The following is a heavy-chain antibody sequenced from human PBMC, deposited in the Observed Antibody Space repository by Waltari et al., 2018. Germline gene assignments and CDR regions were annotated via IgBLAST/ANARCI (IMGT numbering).Heavy chain of an antibody. V-gene: IGHV4-39*01. CDR2: MSYDGKT. Sequence: QLQMQESCPGVVKPSETLSLTCTVSGVSGDSMSSRSSFWGWIRQPPGKGLEWIGSMSYDGKTYYIPSLKSRLTISADTSKTHFSLSLSSVTAADTAVYYCARHSGDVPYYGSAYFDYWGQGTLVTVSS. CDR1: GDSMSSRSSF. D-gene: IGHD3-10*01. J-gene: IGHJ4*02. CDR3: ARHSGDVPYYGSAYFDY.